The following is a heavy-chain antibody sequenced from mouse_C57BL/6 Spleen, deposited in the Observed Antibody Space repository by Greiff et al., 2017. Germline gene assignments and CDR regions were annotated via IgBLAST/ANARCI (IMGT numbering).Heavy chain of an antibody. CDR2: INPNNGGT. Sequence: VQLQQSGPELVKPGASVKISCKASGYTFTDYYMNWVKQSHGKSLEWIGDINPNNGGTSYNQKFKGKATLTVDKSSSTAYMELRSLTSEDSAVYYCARWGAQATGFAYWGQGTLVTVSA. CDR3: ARWGAQATGFAY. CDR1: GYTFTDYY. J-gene: IGHJ3*01. D-gene: IGHD3-2*02. V-gene: IGHV1-26*01.